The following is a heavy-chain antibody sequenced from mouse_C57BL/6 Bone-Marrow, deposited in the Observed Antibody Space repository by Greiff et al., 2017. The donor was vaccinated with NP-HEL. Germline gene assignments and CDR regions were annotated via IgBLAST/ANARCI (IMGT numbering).Heavy chain of an antibody. J-gene: IGHJ4*01. Sequence: EVKLVESGGGLVQPGGSLSLSCAASGFTFTDYYMSWVRQPPGKALEWLGFIRNKANGYTTEYSASVKGRFTISRDNSQSILYLQMNALRAEDSATYYCARSHSWPYAMDYWGQGTSVTVSS. CDR1: GFTFTDYY. CDR2: IRNKANGYTT. V-gene: IGHV7-3*01. D-gene: IGHD1-1*01. CDR3: ARSHSWPYAMDY.